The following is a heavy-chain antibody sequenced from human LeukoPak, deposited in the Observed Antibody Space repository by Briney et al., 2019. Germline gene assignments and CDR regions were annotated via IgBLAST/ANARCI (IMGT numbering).Heavy chain of an antibody. J-gene: IGHJ4*02. V-gene: IGHV1-24*01. CDR3: ATDKGSGFPRVDY. CDR2: FDPEDGET. Sequence: ASVKVSCKVSGYTLTELSMHWVRQAPGKGLERMGGFDPEDGETIYAQKFQGRVTMTEDTSTDTAYMELSSLRSEDTAVYYCATDKGSGFPRVDYWGQGTLVTVSS. D-gene: IGHD3-22*01. CDR1: GYTLTELS.